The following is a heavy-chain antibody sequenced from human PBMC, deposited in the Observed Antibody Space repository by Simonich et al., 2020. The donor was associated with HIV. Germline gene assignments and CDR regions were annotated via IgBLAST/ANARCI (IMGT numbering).Heavy chain of an antibody. CDR3: ARIGPDYYRGYYYVDV. CDR1: GGSLSGYY. V-gene: IGHV4-34*01. Sequence: QVQLQQWGAGLLKPSETLSLTCAVYGGSLSGYYWSWIRQPPGRGLEWIGEINQSGSTNYTPSLKSRVTISVDTSKKQISLKVRSVTAADTAVYYCARIGPDYYRGYYYVDVWGKGTTVSVSS. CDR2: INQSGST. J-gene: IGHJ6*03. D-gene: IGHD3-10*01.